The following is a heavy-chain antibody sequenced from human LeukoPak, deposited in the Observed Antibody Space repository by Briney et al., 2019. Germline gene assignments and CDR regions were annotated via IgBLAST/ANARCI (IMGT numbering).Heavy chain of an antibody. CDR2: INAGSGNT. Sequence: ASVKVSCKASGYTFTSYAMHWVRQAPGQRLEWMGWINAGSGNTKYSQKFQGRVTITRDTSASTAYMELSSLRSEDTAVYYCARVDIVATTSFDYWGQGTLVTVSS. V-gene: IGHV1-3*01. CDR3: ARVDIVATTSFDY. D-gene: IGHD5-12*01. J-gene: IGHJ4*02. CDR1: GYTFTSYA.